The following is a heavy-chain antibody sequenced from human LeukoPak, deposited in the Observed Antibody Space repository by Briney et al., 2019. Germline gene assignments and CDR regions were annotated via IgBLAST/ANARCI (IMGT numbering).Heavy chain of an antibody. CDR2: MNPNSGNT. Sequence: VASVKVSCKASGYTFTGYYMHWVRQATGQGLEWMGWMNPNSGNTGYAQKFQGRVTITRNTSISTAYMELSSLRSEDTAVYYCARGLEALELPDAFDIWGQGTMVTVSS. CDR1: GYTFTGYY. V-gene: IGHV1-8*03. D-gene: IGHD1-7*01. J-gene: IGHJ3*02. CDR3: ARGLEALELPDAFDI.